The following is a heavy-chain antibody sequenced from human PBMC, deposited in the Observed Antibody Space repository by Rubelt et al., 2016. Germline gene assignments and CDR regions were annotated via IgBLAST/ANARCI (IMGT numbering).Heavy chain of an antibody. V-gene: IGHV3-69-1*01. J-gene: IGHJ5*02. CDR3: ARDPRARIVVVPAATENWFDP. CDR2: ISSSSYI. Sequence: GKGLEWVSSISSSSYIYYADSVKGRFTISRDNAKNSLYLQMNSLRAEDTAVYYCARDPRARIVVVPAATENWFDPWGQGTLVTVSS. D-gene: IGHD2-2*01.